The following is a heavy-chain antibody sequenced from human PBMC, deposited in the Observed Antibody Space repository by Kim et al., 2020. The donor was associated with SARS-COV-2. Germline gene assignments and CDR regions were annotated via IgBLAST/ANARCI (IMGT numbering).Heavy chain of an antibody. CDR2: ISSSSSTI. J-gene: IGHJ4*02. CDR1: GFTFSSYS. CDR3: ARERWEWSIAARPSYFDY. V-gene: IGHV3-48*02. Sequence: GGSLRLSCAASGFTFSSYSMNWVRQAPGKGLEWVSYISSSSSTIYYADSVKGRFTISRDNAKNSLYLQMNSLRDEDTAVYYCARERWEWSIAARPSYFDYWGQGTLVTVSS. D-gene: IGHD6-6*01.